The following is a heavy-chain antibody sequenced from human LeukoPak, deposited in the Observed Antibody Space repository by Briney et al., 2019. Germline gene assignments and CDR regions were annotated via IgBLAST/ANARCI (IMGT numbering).Heavy chain of an antibody. D-gene: IGHD6-19*01. Sequence: SETLSLTCTVSGGSISSSSYYWGWIRQPPGKGLEWIGSIYYSGSTYYNPSLKSRVTISVDKSKNHFSLKLTSVTAADTAIYYCAAAAVAVDYWGQGTLVTVSS. CDR1: GGSISSSSYY. V-gene: IGHV4-39*07. CDR2: IYYSGST. J-gene: IGHJ4*02. CDR3: AAAAVAVDY.